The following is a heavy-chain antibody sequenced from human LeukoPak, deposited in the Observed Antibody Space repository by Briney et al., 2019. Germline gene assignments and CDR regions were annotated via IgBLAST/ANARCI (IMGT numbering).Heavy chain of an antibody. D-gene: IGHD3-3*01. Sequence: PGGSLRLSCAASGITFSNYGMQWVRQAPGKGLEYVSAISSNGGSTYYANSVKGRFTISRDNSKNTLYLQMGSLRAEDMAVYYCARARGRDFRQAFDYWGQGTLVTVSS. V-gene: IGHV3-64*01. CDR2: ISSNGGST. CDR1: GITFSNYG. CDR3: ARARGRDFRQAFDY. J-gene: IGHJ4*02.